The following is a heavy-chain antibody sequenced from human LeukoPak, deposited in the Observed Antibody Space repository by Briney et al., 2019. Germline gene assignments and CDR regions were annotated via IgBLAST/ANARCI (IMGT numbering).Heavy chain of an antibody. CDR2: ITVSGGTT. Sequence: GGCLRLSCAASGFSFSSYAMAWVRQAPGKGLEWVSTITVSGGTTYYTDSVKGRFTISRDNSKNTLYLQMNTLRAEDTAIYYCAKVSSTDPRRYFDYWGQGTQVTVSS. J-gene: IGHJ4*02. CDR1: GFSFSSYA. V-gene: IGHV3-23*01. CDR3: AKVSSTDPRRYFDY.